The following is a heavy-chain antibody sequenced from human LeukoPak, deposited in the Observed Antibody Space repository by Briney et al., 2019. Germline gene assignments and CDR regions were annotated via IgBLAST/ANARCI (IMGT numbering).Heavy chain of an antibody. J-gene: IGHJ4*02. Sequence: PGGSLRLSCAASGFIFSDYSMGWVRQAPGKGLGWVSSITTSRDQYHADSVKGRFTVSRDNAKSSVYLQMDSLRADDTAVYYCARDSYCPNDVCYDYWGQGVLVTVS. V-gene: IGHV3-21*06. D-gene: IGHD2-8*01. CDR2: ITTSRDQ. CDR1: GFIFSDYS. CDR3: ARDSYCPNDVCYDY.